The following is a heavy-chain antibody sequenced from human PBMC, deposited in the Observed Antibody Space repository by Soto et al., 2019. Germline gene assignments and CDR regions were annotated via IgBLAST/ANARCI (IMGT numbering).Heavy chain of an antibody. V-gene: IGHV3-53*01. Sequence: EVQLVESGGGLIQPGGSLRLSCAASGFTFSSNDMNWVRQAPGKGLEWVSLIYSGGSTYYADSVKGRFTISRDNSKNTLYLQMSSLRAEDTVVYYCATRPLLPGAPWGQGKVVTVSS. CDR1: GFTFSSND. D-gene: IGHD3-22*01. J-gene: IGHJ3*01. CDR2: IYSGGST. CDR3: ATRPLLPGAP.